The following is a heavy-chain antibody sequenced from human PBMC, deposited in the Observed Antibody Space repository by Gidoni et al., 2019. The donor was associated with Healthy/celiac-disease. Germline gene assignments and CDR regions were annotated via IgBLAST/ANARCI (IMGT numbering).Heavy chain of an antibody. CDR1: GYTLPEVS. CDR3: AKAHGSGSYFPYFDY. Sequence: QVQLVQSGAEVKKPGASVKVSCKVSGYTLPEVSMHWVGQAPGKGLEWMGGFATEDGETIYAQKFQGRVTMTEDTSTDTAYMELSSLRSEDTAVYYCAKAHGSGSYFPYFDYWGQGTLVTVSS. V-gene: IGHV1-24*01. CDR2: FATEDGET. D-gene: IGHD3-10*01. J-gene: IGHJ4*02.